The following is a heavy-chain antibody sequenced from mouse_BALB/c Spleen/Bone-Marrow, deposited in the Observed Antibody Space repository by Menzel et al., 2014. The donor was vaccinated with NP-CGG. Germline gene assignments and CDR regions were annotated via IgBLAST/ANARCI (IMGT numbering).Heavy chain of an antibody. J-gene: IGHJ4*01. CDR1: GLTFNTYA. CDR3: VRPHYYGSSYRYAIDY. CDR2: IRSKSNNYAT. V-gene: IGHV10-1*02. D-gene: IGHD1-1*01. Sequence: EVKLVESGGGLVQPKGSLKLSCAASGLTFNTYAMNWVRQAPGKGLEWVARIRSKSNNYATYYADSVKDRFTISRDDSQSMLYLQMNNLKTEDTAMYYCVRPHYYGSSYRYAIDYWGQGTSVTVSS.